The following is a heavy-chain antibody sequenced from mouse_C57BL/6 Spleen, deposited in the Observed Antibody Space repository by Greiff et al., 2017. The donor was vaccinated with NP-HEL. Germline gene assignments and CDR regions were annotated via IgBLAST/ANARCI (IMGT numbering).Heavy chain of an antibody. CDR1: GYTFTSYW. CDR2: IDPSDSYT. D-gene: IGHD2-4*01. CDR3: ARDDYDVSYYYAMDY. J-gene: IGHJ4*01. Sequence: VQLQQPGAELVRPGTSVKLSCKASGYTFTSYWMHWVKQRPGQGLEWIGVIDPSDSYTNYNQKFKGKATLTVDTSSSTAYMQLSSLTSEDSAVYYCARDDYDVSYYYAMDYWGQGTSVTVSS. V-gene: IGHV1-59*01.